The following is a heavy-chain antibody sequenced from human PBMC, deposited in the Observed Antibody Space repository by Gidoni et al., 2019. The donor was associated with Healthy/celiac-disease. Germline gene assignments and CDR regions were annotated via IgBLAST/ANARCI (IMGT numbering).Heavy chain of an antibody. J-gene: IGHJ3*02. V-gene: IGHV4-59*01. CDR3: ASAATVTTRDDAFDI. D-gene: IGHD4-17*01. Sequence: QVQLQESGPGLVKPSETLSLTCTVSGGSISSYYWNWIRQPPGKGLEWIGYIYYSGSTTYNPSLKSRVTISVDTSKNQFSLKLSSVTAADTAVYYCASAATVTTRDDAFDIWGQGTMVTVSS. CDR2: IYYSGST. CDR1: GGSISSYY.